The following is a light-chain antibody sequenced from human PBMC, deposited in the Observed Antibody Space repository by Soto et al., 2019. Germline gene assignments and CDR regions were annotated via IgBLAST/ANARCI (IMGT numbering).Light chain of an antibody. Sequence: QSVLTQPASVSGSPGQSITISCTGTSSDVGIYKYVSWYQQHPGKVPKLIIFEVSNRPSGISNRFSGSKSGNTASLTISGLQAQDEADYYCTSYTTTSTVVFGGGTQLTVL. J-gene: IGLJ2*01. CDR3: TSYTTTSTVV. V-gene: IGLV2-14*01. CDR1: SSDVGIYKY. CDR2: EVS.